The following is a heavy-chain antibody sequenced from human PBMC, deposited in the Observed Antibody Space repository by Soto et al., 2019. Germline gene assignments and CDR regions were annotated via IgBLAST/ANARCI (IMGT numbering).Heavy chain of an antibody. CDR3: AREGSYSAYNFAHGIQLWSFDF. Sequence: ATLSLTCTVSGGSINTFYWSWVRQPAGKGLEWIGRIFSSGSTSFNPSLESRVAMSVDTSKNHFSLNLSSVTAADMAVYYCAREGSYSAYNFAHGIQLWSFDFWGQGALVTVSS. D-gene: IGHD5-12*01. J-gene: IGHJ4*02. CDR1: GGSINTFY. CDR2: IFSSGST. V-gene: IGHV4-4*07.